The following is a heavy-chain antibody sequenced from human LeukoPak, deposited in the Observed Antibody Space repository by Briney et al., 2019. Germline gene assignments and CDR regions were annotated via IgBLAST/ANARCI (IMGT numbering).Heavy chain of an antibody. J-gene: IGHJ4*02. V-gene: IGHV3-48*03. CDR3: ATYSGAHHKTFDY. Sequence: PGGSLRLSCAASGFTFSSYEMNWVRQAPGKGLEWVSYISSSGSTIYYADSVKGRFTISRDNAKNSLYLQVNSLRAEDTAVYYCATYSGAHHKTFDYWGQGTLVTVSS. D-gene: IGHD1-26*01. CDR1: GFTFSSYE. CDR2: ISSSGSTI.